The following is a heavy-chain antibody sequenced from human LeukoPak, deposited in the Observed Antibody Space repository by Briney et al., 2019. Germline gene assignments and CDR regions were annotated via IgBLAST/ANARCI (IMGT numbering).Heavy chain of an antibody. V-gene: IGHV5-51*01. J-gene: IGHJ4*02. CDR3: AGQDGSAWYYFDY. CDR2: IYPGDSDT. CDR1: GYSFSRYW. D-gene: IGHD6-19*01. Sequence: GESLKISCKGSGYSFSRYWIGWVRQMPGKGLEWMGIIYPGDSDTRYSPSFQGQVTISADESISTAYLQWSSLKASDTAMYYCAGQDGSAWYYFDYWGQGTLVTVSS.